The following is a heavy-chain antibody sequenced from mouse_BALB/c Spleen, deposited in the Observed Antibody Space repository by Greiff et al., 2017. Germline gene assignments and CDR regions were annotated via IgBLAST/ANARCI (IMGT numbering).Heavy chain of an antibody. CDR2: ISSGGST. CDR1: GFTFSSYA. J-gene: IGHJ4*01. V-gene: IGHV5-6-5*01. D-gene: IGHD1-1*01. CDR3: ANYYGSKVLYAMDY. Sequence: EVQLQESGGGLVKPGGSLKLSCAASGFTFSSYAMSWVRQTPEKRLEWVASISSGGSTYYPDSVKGRFTISRDNARNILYLQMSSLRSEDTAMYYCANYYGSKVLYAMDYWGQGTSVTVSS.